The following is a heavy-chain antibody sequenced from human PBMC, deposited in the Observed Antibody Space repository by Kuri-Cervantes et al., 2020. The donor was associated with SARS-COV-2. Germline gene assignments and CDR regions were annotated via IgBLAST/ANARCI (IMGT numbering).Heavy chain of an antibody. Sequence: GESLKISCVASGFTFSSYWMHWVRQASGKGLVWVSRINSDGSSTSYADSVKGRFTISRDNAKNTVYLQMNSLRAEDTAMYYCARVLWFGDPPDYWGQGTLVTVSS. V-gene: IGHV3-74*01. CDR2: INSDGSST. J-gene: IGHJ4*02. D-gene: IGHD3-10*01. CDR1: GFTFSSYW. CDR3: ARVLWFGDPPDY.